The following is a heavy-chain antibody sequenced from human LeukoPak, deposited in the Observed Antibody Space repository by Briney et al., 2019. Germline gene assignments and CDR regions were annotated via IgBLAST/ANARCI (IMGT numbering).Heavy chain of an antibody. CDR1: GYTFTGYY. CDR2: INPNSGGT. Sequence: AAPVKVSCKASGYTFTGYYMHWVRQAPGQGLEWMGRINPNSGGTNYAQKFQGRVTMTRDTSISTAYMELSRLRSDDTAVYYCARDLVSIAADETVYWGQGTLVTVSS. J-gene: IGHJ4*02. V-gene: IGHV1-2*06. D-gene: IGHD6-13*01. CDR3: ARDLVSIAADETVY.